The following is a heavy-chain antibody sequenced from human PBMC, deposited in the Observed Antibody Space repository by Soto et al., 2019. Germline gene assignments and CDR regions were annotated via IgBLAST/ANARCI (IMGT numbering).Heavy chain of an antibody. CDR1: DFLLSTSGAG. CDR3: AHTTDTSMALDY. V-gene: IGHV2-5*02. Sequence: SGPTLVNPTQTLTLTCTFSDFLLSTSGAGVGWIRQPPGKALEWLALIYWDDDKRYSPSLKSRLTITKDTSKNQVVLTMTDMDPVDTATYYCAHTTDTSMALDYWGQGTLVTVSS. J-gene: IGHJ4*02. D-gene: IGHD5-18*01. CDR2: IYWDDDK.